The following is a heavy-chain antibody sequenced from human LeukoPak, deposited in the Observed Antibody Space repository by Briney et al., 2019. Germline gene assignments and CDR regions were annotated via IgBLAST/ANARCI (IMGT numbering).Heavy chain of an antibody. CDR3: AKDHGGYYYGSGSYLPYYYGMDV. J-gene: IGHJ6*04. D-gene: IGHD3-10*01. CDR1: GFTFSSYG. CDR2: ISYDGSNK. V-gene: IGHV3-30*18. Sequence: GGSLRLSCAASGFTFSSYGMHWVRQAPGKGLEWVAVISYDGSNKYYADSVKGRFTISRDNSKNTLYLQKNSLRAEDTAVYYCAKDHGGYYYGSGSYLPYYYGMDVWGKGTTVTVSS.